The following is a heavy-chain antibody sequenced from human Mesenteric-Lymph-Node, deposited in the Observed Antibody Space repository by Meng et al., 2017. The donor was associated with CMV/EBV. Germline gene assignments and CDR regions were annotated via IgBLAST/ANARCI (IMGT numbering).Heavy chain of an antibody. D-gene: IGHD4-17*01. CDR2: MNPNSGNT. Sequence: ASVKVSCKASGYTFTSYDINWVRQATGQGLEWMGWMNPNSGNTGYAQKFQGRVTMTRNTSITTAYMELSSLRSEDTAVYYCARGSRVYGDYSPSPFYYYYGMDVWGQGTTVTVSS. J-gene: IGHJ6*02. CDR1: GYTFTSYD. CDR3: ARGSRVYGDYSPSPFYYYYGMDV. V-gene: IGHV1-8*01.